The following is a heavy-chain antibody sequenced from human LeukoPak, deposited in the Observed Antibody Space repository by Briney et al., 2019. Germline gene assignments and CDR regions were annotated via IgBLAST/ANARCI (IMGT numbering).Heavy chain of an antibody. Sequence: PGGSLRLSCTTSGFTFSSYSMNWVRQAPGKGLEWVSSMTHSGSHMYYADSVKGRFTISRDSAKNSLYLQMNSLRAEDTAVYYCARDLGIVVVVAATGLGMDVWGQGTTVTVSS. J-gene: IGHJ6*02. CDR3: ARDLGIVVVVAATGLGMDV. V-gene: IGHV3-21*01. CDR2: MTHSGSHM. CDR1: GFTFSSYS. D-gene: IGHD2-15*01.